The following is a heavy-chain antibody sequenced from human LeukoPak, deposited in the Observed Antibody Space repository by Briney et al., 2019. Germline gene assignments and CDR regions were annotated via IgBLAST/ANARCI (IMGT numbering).Heavy chain of an antibody. CDR1: GFTFGSYS. CDR3: ARVLVAGTGKYYFDY. D-gene: IGHD6-19*01. Sequence: AGGSLSLSCAASGFTFGSYSRNWVRQAPGKGLGWVSSISSSSSYIYYADSVKGRFTISRDNAKNSLYLQMNSLRAEDTAVYYCARVLVAGTGKYYFDYWGQGTLVTVSS. CDR2: ISSSSSYI. J-gene: IGHJ4*02. V-gene: IGHV3-21*01.